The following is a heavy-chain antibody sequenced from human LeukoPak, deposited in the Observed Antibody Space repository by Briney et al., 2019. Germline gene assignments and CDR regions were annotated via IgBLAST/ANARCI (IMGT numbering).Heavy chain of an antibody. D-gene: IGHD3-22*01. J-gene: IGHJ4*02. CDR1: GGSISSYY. CDR3: ARHSIYYDSSGYYTGILFDY. CDR2: IYYSGST. V-gene: IGHV4-59*08. Sequence: SETLSLTCTVSGGSISSYYWSWIRQPPGKGLEWIGYIYYSGSTNYNPSLKSRVTISVDTSKNQFSLKLSSVTAADTAVYYCARHSIYYDSSGYYTGILFDYWGQGTLVTVPS.